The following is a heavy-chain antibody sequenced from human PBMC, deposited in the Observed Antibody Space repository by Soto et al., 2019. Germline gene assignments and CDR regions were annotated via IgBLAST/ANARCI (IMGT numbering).Heavy chain of an antibody. J-gene: IGHJ3*02. CDR3: ARDERDGYNDAFDI. CDR1: GGSISSYY. Sequence: SETLSLTCTVSGGSISSYYWSWIRQPPGKGLEWIGYIYYSGSTNYNPSLKSRVTISVDTSKNQFSLKLSSVTAADTAVYYCARDERDGYNDAFDIWGQGTMVTV. V-gene: IGHV4-59*01. CDR2: IYYSGST. D-gene: IGHD5-12*01.